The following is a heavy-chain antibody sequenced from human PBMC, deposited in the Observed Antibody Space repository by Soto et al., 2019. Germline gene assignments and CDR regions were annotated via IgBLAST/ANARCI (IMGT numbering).Heavy chain of an antibody. Sequence: QVTLKESGPVLVKPTETLTLTCTVSGFSLSNARMGVTWIRQPPGKALEWLAHIFSNDEKSYSTSLTSRLTISKDTSNSQVVLTMTNMDPVDTGKYYCARINDFLPGFDYWGQGTLVTVSS. J-gene: IGHJ4*02. D-gene: IGHD3-3*01. CDR2: IFSNDEK. V-gene: IGHV2-26*01. CDR3: ARINDFLPGFDY. CDR1: GFSLSNARMG.